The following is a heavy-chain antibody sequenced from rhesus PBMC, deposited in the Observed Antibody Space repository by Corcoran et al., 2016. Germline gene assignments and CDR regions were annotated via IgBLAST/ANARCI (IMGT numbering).Heavy chain of an antibody. CDR3: ARGSWIYWYFDL. J-gene: IGHJ2*01. D-gene: IGHD1-38*01. V-gene: IGHV4-173*01. CDR1: GGYISGYW. CDR2: ITSSGST. Sequence: QLQLQESGPGLVKPSETLSLTCAVSGGYISGYWCSWIRQPPGKGREWIGRITSSGSTDYNPSLKSRVTISRDTSKNQFSLKLSSVTAADTAVYYCARGSWIYWYFDLWGPGTPITISS.